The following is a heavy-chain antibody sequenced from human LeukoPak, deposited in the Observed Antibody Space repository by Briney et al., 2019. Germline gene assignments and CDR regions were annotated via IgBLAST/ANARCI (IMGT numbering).Heavy chain of an antibody. V-gene: IGHV3-48*04. CDR2: IDTSSTTM. J-gene: IGHJ5*01. Sequence: PGGSLRLSCAASGFRFSSYSMNWVRQAPGKGLEWVSFIDTSSTTMYYTDSVKGRFTISRDNAKNSLYLQMNSLKVEDTAIYYCARDNWVDCWGQGTLVTVSS. CDR1: GFRFSSYS. CDR3: ARDNWVDC.